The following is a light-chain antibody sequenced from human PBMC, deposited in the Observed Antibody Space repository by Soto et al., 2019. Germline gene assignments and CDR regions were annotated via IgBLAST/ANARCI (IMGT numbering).Light chain of an antibody. CDR2: LNGDGSH. Sequence: QLVLTQSPSASASLGASVKLTCTLSRWHSSYAIPWQQQQPEKGHRFLMKLNGDGSHSKGDGIPDRFSGSSSGDERDLAISSLQSEDEADYYCQTWVTGTTDVFGPGTKVTVL. J-gene: IGLJ1*01. CDR3: QTWVTGTTDV. CDR1: RWHSSYA. V-gene: IGLV4-69*01.